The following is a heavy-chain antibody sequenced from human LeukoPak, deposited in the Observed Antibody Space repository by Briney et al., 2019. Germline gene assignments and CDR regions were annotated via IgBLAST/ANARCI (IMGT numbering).Heavy chain of an antibody. CDR3: ARDGDWNYADDAFDI. D-gene: IGHD1-7*01. CDR1: GYTFTSYY. Sequence: ASVKVSCKASGYTFTSYYMHWVRQAPGQGLEWMGIINPSGGSTSYAQKFQGRVTMTRDMSTSTVYMELSSLRSEDTAVYYCARDGDWNYADDAFDIWGQGTMVTVSP. CDR2: INPSGGST. J-gene: IGHJ3*02. V-gene: IGHV1-46*01.